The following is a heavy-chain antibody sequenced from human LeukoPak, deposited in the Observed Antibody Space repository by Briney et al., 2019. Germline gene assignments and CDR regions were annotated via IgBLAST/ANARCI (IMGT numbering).Heavy chain of an antibody. Sequence: SETLSLTCAVYGGSFSPYYWSWIRQPPGKGLEWIGEINHSGSTNYNPSLKSRVTISVDTSKTQFSLKMNSVTAADTAVYYCARLQRITMAGPDYWYFDLWGRGTLVTVSS. J-gene: IGHJ2*01. CDR1: GGSFSPYY. CDR3: ARLQRITMAGPDYWYFDL. D-gene: IGHD3-10*01. CDR2: INHSGST. V-gene: IGHV4-34*01.